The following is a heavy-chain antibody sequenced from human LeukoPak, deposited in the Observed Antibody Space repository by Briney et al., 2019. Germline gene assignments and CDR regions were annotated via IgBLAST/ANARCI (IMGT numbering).Heavy chain of an antibody. D-gene: IGHD6-13*01. J-gene: IGHJ6*03. CDR2: INPSGGST. V-gene: IGHV1-46*01. CDR3: ARDHSSIAAAGGYMDV. Sequence: GASVKVSCKASGYTFTSYYMHWVRQAPGQGLEWMGIINPSGGSTSYAQKFQGRVTMTRDMSTSTVYMELSSLRSEDTAVYYCARDHSSIAAAGGYMDVWGKGTTVTVSS. CDR1: GYTFTSYY.